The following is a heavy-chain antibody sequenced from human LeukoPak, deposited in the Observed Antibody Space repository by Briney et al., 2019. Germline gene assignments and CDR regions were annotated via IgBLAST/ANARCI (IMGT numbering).Heavy chain of an antibody. Sequence: SETLSLTCAVYGGSFSGYYWSWIRQPPGKGLEWIGEINHSGSTNYNPSLKSRVTISVDTSKNQFSLKLSSVTAADTAVYYCARAVEYYFDYWGQGTLVTVSS. D-gene: IGHD2-15*01. CDR2: INHSGST. J-gene: IGHJ4*02. CDR1: GGSFSGYY. CDR3: ARAVEYYFDY. V-gene: IGHV4-34*01.